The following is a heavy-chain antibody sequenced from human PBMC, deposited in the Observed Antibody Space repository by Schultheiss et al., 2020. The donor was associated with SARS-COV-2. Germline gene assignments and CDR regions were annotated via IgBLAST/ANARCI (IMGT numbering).Heavy chain of an antibody. CDR1: GGSISSGTFY. V-gene: IGHV4-30-4*08. D-gene: IGHD3-10*01. Sequence: SETLSLTCTVSGGSISSGTFYWGWIRQPPGKGLEWIGYIYYSGSTYYNPSLKSRVTISVDTSKNQFSLKLSSVTAADTAVYYCARDRAGYGSGTYGMDVWGQGTTVTVSS. CDR3: ARDRAGYGSGTYGMDV. J-gene: IGHJ6*02. CDR2: IYYSGST.